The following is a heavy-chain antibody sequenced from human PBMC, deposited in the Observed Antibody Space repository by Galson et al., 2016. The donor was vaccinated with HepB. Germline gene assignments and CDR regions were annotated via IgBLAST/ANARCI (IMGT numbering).Heavy chain of an antibody. CDR3: ARHGCIGVSCYVLY. Sequence: SETLSLTCTVSGGSIRSSDFSWTWIRQPPGKGLEWIGSMSGSAHYNPSLKSRVTMSVDTSKTQFSLKLSSVTAADRAVYYCARHGCIGVSCYVLYWGQGTLVTVSS. CDR2: MSGSA. D-gene: IGHD2-15*01. CDR1: GGSIRSSDFS. V-gene: IGHV4-39*01. J-gene: IGHJ4*02.